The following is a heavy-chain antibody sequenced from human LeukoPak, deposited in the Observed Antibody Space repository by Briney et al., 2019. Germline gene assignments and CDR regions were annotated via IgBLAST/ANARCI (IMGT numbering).Heavy chain of an antibody. Sequence: SETLSLTCTVSGGSISSSSYYWGWIRQPPGKGLEWIGSIYYSGSTYYNPSLKSRVTISVDTSKNQFSLKLSSVTAADTAVYYCARAVITISDAFDIWGQGTMVTVSS. V-gene: IGHV4-39*01. CDR2: IYYSGST. CDR1: GGSISSSSYY. CDR3: ARAVITISDAFDI. J-gene: IGHJ3*02. D-gene: IGHD3-22*01.